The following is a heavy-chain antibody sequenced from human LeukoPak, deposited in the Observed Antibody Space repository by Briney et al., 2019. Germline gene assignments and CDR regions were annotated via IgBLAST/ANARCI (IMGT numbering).Heavy chain of an antibody. CDR3: ARDRWYSGSYPPSDWFDP. V-gene: IGHV1-8*01. J-gene: IGHJ5*02. CDR1: GYTFTSYD. D-gene: IGHD1-26*01. Sequence: ASVKVSCKASGYTFTSYDINWVRQATGQGLEWMGWMNPNSGNTGYAQKFQGRVTMTRNTSISTAYMELSSLRSDDTAVYYCARDRWYSGSYPPSDWFDPWGQGTLVTVSS. CDR2: MNPNSGNT.